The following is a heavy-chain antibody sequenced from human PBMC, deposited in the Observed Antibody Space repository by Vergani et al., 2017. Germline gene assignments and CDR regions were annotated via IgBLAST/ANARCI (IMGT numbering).Heavy chain of an antibody. J-gene: IGHJ4*02. D-gene: IGHD3-10*01. CDR1: GYSISSGYY. CDR2: IYHSGST. CDR3: ATMAEVRGPD. Sequence: QVQLQESGPGLVKPSETLSLTCTVSGYSISSGYYWGWIRQPPGKGLEWIGSIYHSGSTYYNPSLKSRVTISVDTSKNQFSLKLSSVTAADTAVYYCATMAEVRGPDWGQGTLVTVSS. V-gene: IGHV4-38-2*02.